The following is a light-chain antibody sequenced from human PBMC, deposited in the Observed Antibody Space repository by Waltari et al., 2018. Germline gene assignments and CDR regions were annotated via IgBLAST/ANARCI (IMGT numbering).Light chain of an antibody. CDR3: QTWGHGTWV. J-gene: IGLJ3*02. Sequence: QLVLTQSPSASASLGASVKLTCTLSSVHSSNVLAWLQQQPETGPRSLMKVNSDGSPSKGDEIPDRFSGSSAGTERYLTISSLQSEDEADYYCQTWGHGTWVFGGGTKLTVL. V-gene: IGLV4-69*01. CDR2: VNSDGSP. CDR1: SVHSSNV.